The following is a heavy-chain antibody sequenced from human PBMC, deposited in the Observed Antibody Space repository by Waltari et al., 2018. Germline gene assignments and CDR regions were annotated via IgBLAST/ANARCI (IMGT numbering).Heavy chain of an antibody. V-gene: IGHV1-8*01. D-gene: IGHD4-17*01. CDR1: GYTFSSYD. CDR2: MNPNSGYT. Sequence: QVQLVQSGAEVKKPGASVKVSCKASGYTFSSYDINWVRQATGQGLEWMGWMNPNSGYTGYAQKFQGRVSMTRDTSISTAYMELSSLRSEDTAVYYCARVDYDDNSGNWFDPWGQGTLVTVSS. CDR3: ARVDYDDNSGNWFDP. J-gene: IGHJ5*02.